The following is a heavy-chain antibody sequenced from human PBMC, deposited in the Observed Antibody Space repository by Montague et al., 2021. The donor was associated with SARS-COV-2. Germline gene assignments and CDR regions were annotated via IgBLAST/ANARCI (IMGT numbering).Heavy chain of an antibody. J-gene: IGHJ4*02. CDR1: GFSITNYW. V-gene: IGHV3-30-3*01. D-gene: IGHD3-10*01. CDR3: ARDRWFGEFDY. CDR2: ISYDGSNK. Sequence: SLRLSCAASGFSITNYWMGWVRQAPGKGLEWVAVISYDGSNKYYADSVKGRFTISRDNSKNTLYLQMNSLRAEDTAVYYCARDRWFGEFDYWGQGTLVTVSS.